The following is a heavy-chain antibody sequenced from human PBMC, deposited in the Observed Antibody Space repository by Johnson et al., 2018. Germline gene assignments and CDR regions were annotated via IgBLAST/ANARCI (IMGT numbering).Heavy chain of an antibody. CDR2: ISSPGTSM. Sequence: EVQLVESGGGLVQPGGSLRLSCAASGFTFSYYRMNWVRQAPGKGLEWISYISSPGTSMYYADSVNGRFTISRDNAENSLYLQRNSLRAGDTAVYYCARKKFGTTAGFNVWGQGTMGTVSS. V-gene: IGHV3-48*04. J-gene: IGHJ3*01. CDR3: ARKKFGTTAGFNV. D-gene: IGHD1-7*01. CDR1: GFTFSYYR.